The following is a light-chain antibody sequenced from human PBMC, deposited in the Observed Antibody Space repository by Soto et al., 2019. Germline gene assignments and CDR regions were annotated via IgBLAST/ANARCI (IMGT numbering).Light chain of an antibody. CDR2: EAS. CDR3: QQYKNWPPIT. CDR1: QTVSGN. V-gene: IGKV3-15*01. Sequence: MTQSPSSLSASVGDRVTLSCRASQTVSGNLAWYQQKPGQAPRLLIYEASTRATGIPARFSGSGSGTEFTLTISSLQSEDFAVYYCQQYKNWPPITFGQGTRLEIK. J-gene: IGKJ5*01.